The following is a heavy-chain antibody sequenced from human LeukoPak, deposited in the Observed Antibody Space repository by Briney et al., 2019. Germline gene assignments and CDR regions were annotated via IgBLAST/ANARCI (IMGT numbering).Heavy chain of an antibody. CDR3: ARAGFSNGGDFDY. D-gene: IGHD6-25*01. Sequence: KPSETLSLTCAVYGGSFSGYYWSWIRQPPGKGLEWIGEINHSGSTNYNPSLKSRVTISVDTSKNQFSLKLSSVTAADTAVYYCARAGFSNGGDFDYWGQGTLVTVSS. J-gene: IGHJ4*02. CDR1: GGSFSGYY. CDR2: INHSGST. V-gene: IGHV4-34*01.